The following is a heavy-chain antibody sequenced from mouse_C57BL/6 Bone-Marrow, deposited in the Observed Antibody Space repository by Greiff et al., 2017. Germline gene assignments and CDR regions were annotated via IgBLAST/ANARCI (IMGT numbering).Heavy chain of an antibody. CDR3: ARGPMVKAWFAY. CDR2: ISDGGSYT. V-gene: IGHV5-4*01. J-gene: IGHJ3*01. D-gene: IGHD2-2*01. Sequence: EVQLVESGGGLVKPGGSLKLSCAASGFTFSSYAMSWVRQTPEKRLEWVATISDGGSYTYYPNNVKGRFTISRDNAKNNLYLQMSHLTSEDTAMYYCARGPMVKAWFAYWGQGTLVTVSA. CDR1: GFTFSSYA.